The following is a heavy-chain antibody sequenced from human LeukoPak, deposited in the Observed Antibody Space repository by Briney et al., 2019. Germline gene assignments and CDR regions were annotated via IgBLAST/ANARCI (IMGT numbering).Heavy chain of an antibody. V-gene: IGHV1-69*06. CDR2: IIPIFVTA. J-gene: IGHJ3*02. D-gene: IGHD2-2*01. CDR1: ERTFSSYA. Sequence: ASVKLSCKASERTFSSYAISWVRQAPGQRLEWMGGIIPIFVTANYAQKFQGRVTITADKSTSTAYMELSSLRSEDTAVYYCARSLGYCSSTSCFRRSEDAFDIWGQGTMVTVSS. CDR3: ARSLGYCSSTSCFRRSEDAFDI.